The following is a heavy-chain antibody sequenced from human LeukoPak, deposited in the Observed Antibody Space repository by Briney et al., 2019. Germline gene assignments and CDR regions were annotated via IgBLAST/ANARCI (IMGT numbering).Heavy chain of an antibody. Sequence: GGSLRLSCAASGFTFSNYAMSWVRQTPGKGLEWVSSVSGSGDSTYYADSVKGRFTISRDNAKNSLYLQMNSLRAEDTALYYCAKDLDSSGYYVDYWGQGTLVTVSS. CDR3: AKDLDSSGYYVDY. V-gene: IGHV3-23*01. CDR2: VSGSGDST. D-gene: IGHD3-22*01. J-gene: IGHJ4*02. CDR1: GFTFSNYA.